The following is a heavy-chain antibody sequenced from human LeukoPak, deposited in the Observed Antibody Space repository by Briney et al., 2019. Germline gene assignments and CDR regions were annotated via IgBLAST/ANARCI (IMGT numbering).Heavy chain of an antibody. CDR2: IYYSGST. D-gene: IGHD2-2*01. Sequence: PSQTPSLTCTVSGGSISSGGYYWSWIRQHPGKGLEWIGYIYYSGSTYYNPSLKSRVTISVDTSKNQFSLKLSSVTAADTAVYYCARGHGYCSSTSCYASATFDPWGQGTLVTVSS. J-gene: IGHJ5*02. V-gene: IGHV4-31*03. CDR3: ARGHGYCSSTSCYASATFDP. CDR1: GGSISSGGYY.